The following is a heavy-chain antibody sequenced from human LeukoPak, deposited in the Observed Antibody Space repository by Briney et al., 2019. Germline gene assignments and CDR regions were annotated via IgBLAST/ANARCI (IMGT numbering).Heavy chain of an antibody. CDR1: GFTFSSYA. CDR2: ISSNGGST. D-gene: IGHD3-22*01. Sequence: GGSLRLSCAASGFTFSSYAMHWVRQAPGKGLEYVSAISSNGGSTYYANSVKGRFTISRDNSKNTLYLQMGSLRAEDMAVYYCARVPKSYYDSSGYYLNWGQGTLVTVSS. J-gene: IGHJ4*02. CDR3: ARVPKSYYDSSGYYLN. V-gene: IGHV3-64*01.